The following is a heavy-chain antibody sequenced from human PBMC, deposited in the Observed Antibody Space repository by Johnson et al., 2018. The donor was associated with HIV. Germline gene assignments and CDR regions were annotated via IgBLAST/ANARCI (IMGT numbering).Heavy chain of an antibody. CDR1: GFTFSDYY. CDR3: ARDLFYYDIIEYAFDI. D-gene: IGHD3-22*01. V-gene: IGHV3-11*04. J-gene: IGHJ3*02. Sequence: QVQLVESGGGLVQPGRSLRLSCAASGFTFSDYYMSWIRQAPGKGLEWVSYISSGGSTFYYAYSVKGRFIISSDNTKNSLYLQMISLRAEDTAVYYCARDLFYYDIIEYAFDIWGQGTMVTVSS. CDR2: ISSGGSTF.